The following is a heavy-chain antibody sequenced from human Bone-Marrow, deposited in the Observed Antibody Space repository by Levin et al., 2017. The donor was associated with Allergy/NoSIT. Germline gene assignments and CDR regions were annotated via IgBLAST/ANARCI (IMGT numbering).Heavy chain of an antibody. Sequence: PGGSLRLSCAASGFTFSSYAMHWVRQAPGKGLEWVALISFDGTNQVYADSVKGRFSVSRDNSKDTLYLQMGRLRPEDPAVSHCARSPPTMYPSWWFDPWGQGTLVIVSS. V-gene: IGHV3-30-3*01. J-gene: IGHJ5*02. CDR2: ISFDGTNQ. D-gene: IGHD2-2*01. CDR1: GFTFSSYA. CDR3: ARSPPTMYPSWWFDP.